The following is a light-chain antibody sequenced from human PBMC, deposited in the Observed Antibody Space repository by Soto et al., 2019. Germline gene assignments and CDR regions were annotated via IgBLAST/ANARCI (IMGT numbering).Light chain of an antibody. J-gene: IGKJ4*01. CDR2: AAS. V-gene: IGKV1-9*01. Sequence: DIQLTQSPSFLSASVGDRVTITCRASQGISSYLAWYQQKPGKAPKLLIYAASTLHSGVPARFSGRGSGTEFTLTISSLQPEDFATYYCQQLNSYPLPFGGGTKVEIK. CDR3: QQLNSYPLP. CDR1: QGISSY.